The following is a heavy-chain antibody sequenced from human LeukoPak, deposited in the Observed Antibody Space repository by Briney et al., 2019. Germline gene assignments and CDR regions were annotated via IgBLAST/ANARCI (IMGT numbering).Heavy chain of an antibody. J-gene: IGHJ4*02. V-gene: IGHV4-4*07. Sequence: SETLSLTCTVSGGSISSYYWSWIRQPAGKGLEWIGRLYTSGSTNYNPSLKSRVTMSVDTSENQFSLKLTSMTAADTAVYYCARGGSSGYYYGWGQGTLVTVSS. CDR2: LYTSGST. CDR1: GGSISSYY. D-gene: IGHD3-22*01. CDR3: ARGGSSGYYYG.